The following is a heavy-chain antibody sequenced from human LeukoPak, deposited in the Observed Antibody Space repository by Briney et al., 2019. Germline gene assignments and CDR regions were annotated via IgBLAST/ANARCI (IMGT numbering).Heavy chain of an antibody. V-gene: IGHV4-4*07. CDR1: GGSIINYY. Sequence: SETLSLTCTVSGGSIINYYWSWIRQSAGTGLEWVVRIYITGNTNYNPSLQSRLSMSVDTSKNQFSLRLTSVSAADTAVYYCARLKYYDSTGYSPGYYMDVWGKGITVTVSS. J-gene: IGHJ6*03. CDR3: ARLKYYDSTGYSPGYYMDV. CDR2: IYITGNT. D-gene: IGHD3-22*01.